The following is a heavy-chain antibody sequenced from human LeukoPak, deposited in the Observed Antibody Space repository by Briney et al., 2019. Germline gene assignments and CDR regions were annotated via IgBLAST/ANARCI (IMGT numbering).Heavy chain of an antibody. J-gene: IGHJ4*02. CDR2: INPNSDFT. CDR1: GYTFTGYY. CDR3: ARAISGGSPITASDY. Sequence: ASVKVSCKASGYTFTGYYMHWVRQAPGQGLEWMGWINPNSDFTNFALNSQGRVTMTSDTSISTAYMELSRLRSDDTAVYYCARAISGGSPITASDYWGQGTLVTVSS. V-gene: IGHV1-2*02. D-gene: IGHD2-15*01.